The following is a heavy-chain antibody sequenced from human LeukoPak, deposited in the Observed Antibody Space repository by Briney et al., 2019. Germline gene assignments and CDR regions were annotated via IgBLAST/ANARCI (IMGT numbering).Heavy chain of an antibody. J-gene: IGHJ6*04. CDR1: GYTFTSYD. Sequence: GALVKVSCKASGYTFTSYDINWVRQATGQGLEWMGWMNPNSGNTGYAQKFQDRVTMTRNTSISTAYMELSSLRSEDTAVYYCARGILWFGDDVWGKGTTVTISS. CDR3: ARGILWFGDDV. CDR2: MNPNSGNT. D-gene: IGHD3-10*01. V-gene: IGHV1-8*01.